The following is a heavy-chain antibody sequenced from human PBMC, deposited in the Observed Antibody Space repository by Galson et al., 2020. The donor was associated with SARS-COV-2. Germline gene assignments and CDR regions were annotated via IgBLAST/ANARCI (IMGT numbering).Heavy chain of an antibody. CDR2: IQQDGSEK. D-gene: IGHD4-17*01. CDR3: ASTPDYGDPGY. J-gene: IGHJ4*02. Sequence: GGSLRLSCAASGFNFRSYWMSWVRQAPGKELEWVANIQQDGSEKYYGDSVKGRFTISRDNAKNSLYLQMNSLRAEDTAVYYCASTPDYGDPGYWGQGTLVTVSS. V-gene: IGHV3-7*01. CDR1: GFNFRSYW.